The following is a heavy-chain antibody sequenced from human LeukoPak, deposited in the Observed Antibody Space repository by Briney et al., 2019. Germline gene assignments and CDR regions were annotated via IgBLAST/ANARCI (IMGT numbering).Heavy chain of an antibody. CDR2: VDSEDGET. D-gene: IGHD2-2*01. CDR1: GYTFTDYY. Sequence: ASVKVSCKVSGYTFTDYYMHWVQQAPGKGLEWMGLVDSEDGETIYAEKFQGRVTITADTSTDTAYMELSSLRPEGTAVYYCATRYYCSSTSCPYWGQGTLVTVSS. V-gene: IGHV1-69-2*01. CDR3: ATRYYCSSTSCPY. J-gene: IGHJ4*02.